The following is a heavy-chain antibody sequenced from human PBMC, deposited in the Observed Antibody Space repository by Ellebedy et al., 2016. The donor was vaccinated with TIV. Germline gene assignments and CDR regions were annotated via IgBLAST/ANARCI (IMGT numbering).Heavy chain of an antibody. Sequence: AASVKVSCKASGYTFTGYYMHWVRQAPGQGLEWMGWINPNSGGTNYAQKFQGWVTMTRDTSISTAYMELSRLRSDDTAVYYCARGSSYGLYYFDYWGQGTLVTVSS. CDR1: GYTFTGYY. J-gene: IGHJ4*02. CDR3: ARGSSYGLYYFDY. V-gene: IGHV1-2*04. D-gene: IGHD5-18*01. CDR2: INPNSGGT.